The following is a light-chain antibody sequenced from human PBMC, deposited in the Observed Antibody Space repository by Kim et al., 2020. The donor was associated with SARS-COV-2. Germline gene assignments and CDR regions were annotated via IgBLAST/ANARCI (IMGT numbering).Light chain of an antibody. Sequence: SVGDRVTITCRASQGISNYLAWYQQKPGKVPKLLIYAASTLQSGVPSRFSGSGSGTDFTLTISSLQPEYVATYYCQKYNSAPPFTFGGGTKVDIK. CDR2: AAS. V-gene: IGKV1-27*01. CDR3: QKYNSAPPFT. J-gene: IGKJ4*01. CDR1: QGISNY.